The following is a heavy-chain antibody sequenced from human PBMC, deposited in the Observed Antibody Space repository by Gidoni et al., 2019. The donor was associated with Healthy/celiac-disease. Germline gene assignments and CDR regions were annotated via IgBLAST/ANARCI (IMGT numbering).Heavy chain of an antibody. D-gene: IGHD5-12*01. CDR1: GGSISSGGYS. Sequence: QLQLQESGSGLVKPSQTLSLTCAVSGGSISSGGYSWSWIRQPPGKGLEWIGYIYHSGSTYYNPSLKSRVTISVDRSKNQFSLKLSSVTAADTAVYYCARGGYSGYDFYAFDIWGQGTMVTVSS. CDR2: IYHSGST. J-gene: IGHJ3*02. CDR3: ARGGYSGYDFYAFDI. V-gene: IGHV4-30-2*01.